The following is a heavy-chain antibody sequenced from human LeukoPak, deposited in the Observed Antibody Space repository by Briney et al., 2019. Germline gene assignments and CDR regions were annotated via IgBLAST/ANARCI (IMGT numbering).Heavy chain of an antibody. CDR2: INTNTGNP. Sequence: GASVKVSCKTSGYTFTAYAMNWVRQAPGQGLEWMGWINTNTGNPTYAQGFAGRFVFSLDTSVSTAYLQISSLKTEDTAVCYCARARTEVVVVASYWGQGTLVTVSS. V-gene: IGHV7-4-1*02. CDR1: GYTFTAYA. CDR3: ARARTEVVVVASY. J-gene: IGHJ4*02. D-gene: IGHD2-15*01.